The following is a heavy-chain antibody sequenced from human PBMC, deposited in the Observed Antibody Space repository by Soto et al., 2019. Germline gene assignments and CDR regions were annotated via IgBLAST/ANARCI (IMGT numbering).Heavy chain of an antibody. V-gene: IGHV3-74*01. J-gene: IGHJ4*02. D-gene: IGHD2-8*01. CDR2: IESDGIGT. CDR1: GISLSSYR. CDR3: ARDGNGLSY. Sequence: EVQLVESGGGVVQPGGSLRLSCAVSGISLSSYRMHWIRQAPGKGLVWVSCIESDGIGTSYADSVKGRFTISRDNAKNTLFLQMNSLRADDTAVYYCARDGNGLSYWGQGTLVTVSS.